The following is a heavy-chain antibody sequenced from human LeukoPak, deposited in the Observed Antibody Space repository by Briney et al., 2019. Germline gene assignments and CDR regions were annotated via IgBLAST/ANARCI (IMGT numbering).Heavy chain of an antibody. J-gene: IGHJ5*02. CDR3: ARDLIGYDILTGYYT. Sequence: ASVKVSCKASGYTFTGYYMQWVRQAPGQGLEWMGWINPNSGGTNYAQKFQGRVTMTRDTSISTAYMELSRLISDDTAVYYCARDLIGYDILTGYYTWGQGTLVTVSS. D-gene: IGHD3-9*01. CDR1: GYTFTGYY. V-gene: IGHV1-2*02. CDR2: INPNSGGT.